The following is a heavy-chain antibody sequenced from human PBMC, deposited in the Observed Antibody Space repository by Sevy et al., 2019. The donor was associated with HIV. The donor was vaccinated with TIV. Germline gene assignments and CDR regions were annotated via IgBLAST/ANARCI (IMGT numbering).Heavy chain of an antibody. V-gene: IGHV3-33*01. J-gene: IGHJ6*02. D-gene: IGHD3-22*01. CDR1: GFTLSSYG. Sequence: GGSLRLSCAASGFTLSSYGMHWVRQAPGKGLEWVAVIWYDGSNKYYADSVKGRFTISRDNSKNTLYLQMNSLRAEDTAVYYCARDRYYDASGYYYYYYGLDVWGQGTTVTVSS. CDR2: IWYDGSNK. CDR3: ARDRYYDASGYYYYYYGLDV.